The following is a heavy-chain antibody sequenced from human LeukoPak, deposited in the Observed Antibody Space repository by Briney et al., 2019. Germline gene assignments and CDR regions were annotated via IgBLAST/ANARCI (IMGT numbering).Heavy chain of an antibody. V-gene: IGHV3-53*01. CDR3: ASPSSGLSFDI. J-gene: IGHJ3*02. CDR1: GFTVSSNY. Sequence: GGSLRLSCAASGFTVSSNYMNWVRQAPGKGLEWVSVIYTGGNTYYADSVKGRFTISRDNSKNTLYLQMHSLRAEDTAVYYCASPSSGLSFDIWGQGTMVTVSS. D-gene: IGHD6-19*01. CDR2: IYTGGNT.